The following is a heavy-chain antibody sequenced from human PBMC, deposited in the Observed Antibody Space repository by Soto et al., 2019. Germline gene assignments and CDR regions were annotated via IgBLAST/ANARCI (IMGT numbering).Heavy chain of an antibody. CDR1: GFSLSTHTVG. CDR2: IYWDDDK. CDR3: AHIVTLDFRGYNLEF. J-gene: IGHJ4*02. V-gene: IGHV2-5*02. D-gene: IGHD3-22*01. Sequence: QITLKESGPTLVKPTQTLTLTCTFSGFSLSTHTVGVAWIRQPPGKALEWLALIYWDDDKRYRPSLKSRLTITSDTSKNQVVLTMTNMDPVDTATYYCAHIVTLDFRGYNLEFWGQGILVTVSS.